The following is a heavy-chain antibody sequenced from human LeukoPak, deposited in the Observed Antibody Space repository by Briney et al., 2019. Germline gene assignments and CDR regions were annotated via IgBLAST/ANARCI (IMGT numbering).Heavy chain of an antibody. D-gene: IGHD6-13*01. J-gene: IGHJ4*02. CDR3: AKSAAAGYYFDY. Sequence: GGSLRLSCAASGFTFSSYWMSWVRQAPGKGQELVANIKQDGSEKYYVDSVKGRFTISRDNAKNSLYLQMNSLRAEDMALYYCAKSAAAGYYFDYWGQGTLVTVSS. CDR2: IKQDGSEK. V-gene: IGHV3-7*03. CDR1: GFTFSSYW.